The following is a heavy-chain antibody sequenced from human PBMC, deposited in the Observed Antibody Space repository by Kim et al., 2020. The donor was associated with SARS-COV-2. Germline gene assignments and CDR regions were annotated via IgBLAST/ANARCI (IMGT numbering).Heavy chain of an antibody. CDR3: ARERGSYYDSSGYYSDYFDY. CDR1: GGSISSGSSY. CDR2: IYTSGST. J-gene: IGHJ4*02. V-gene: IGHV4-61*02. Sequence: SETLSLTCTVSGGSISSGSSYWSWIRQPAGKGLQWIGRIYTSGSTNYNPSLKSRVTISADASKNQLSLELSSVTAADTAVYYCARERGSYYDSSGYYSDYFDYWGQGTLVTVSS. D-gene: IGHD3-22*01.